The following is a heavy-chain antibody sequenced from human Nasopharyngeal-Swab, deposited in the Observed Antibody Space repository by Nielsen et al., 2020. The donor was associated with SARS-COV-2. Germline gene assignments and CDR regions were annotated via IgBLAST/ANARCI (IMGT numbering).Heavy chain of an antibody. CDR2: IYYSGST. J-gene: IGHJ3*02. V-gene: IGHV4-61*01. CDR1: GGSVSSGSYY. Sequence: SETLSLTCTVSGGSVSSGSYYWSWIRQPPGKGLEWIGYIYYSGSTNYNPSLKSRVTISVGTSKNQFSLKLSSVTAADTAVYYCARYSFYAYGGNSGFAFDIWGQGTMVTVSS. D-gene: IGHD4-23*01. CDR3: ARYSFYAYGGNSGFAFDI.